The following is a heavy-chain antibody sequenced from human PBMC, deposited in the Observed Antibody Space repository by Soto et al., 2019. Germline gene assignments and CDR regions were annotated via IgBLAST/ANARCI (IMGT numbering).Heavy chain of an antibody. J-gene: IGHJ4*02. Sequence: SETLSLTCAVYGAPFSGYYWTWIRQPPGKGLEWIGEINHTGSTKYNPSLKSRVTISLDTSKNQFSLSLRSVTAADTAVYYCARGREIFGAVSPFEYWGQGTQVTVSS. D-gene: IGHD3-3*01. CDR1: GAPFSGYY. CDR2: INHTGST. CDR3: ARGREIFGAVSPFEY. V-gene: IGHV4-34*01.